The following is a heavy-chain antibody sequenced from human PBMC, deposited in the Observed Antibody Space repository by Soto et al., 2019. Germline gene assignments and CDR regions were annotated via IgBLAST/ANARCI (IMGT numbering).Heavy chain of an antibody. D-gene: IGHD2-21*01. Sequence: ASMKVACKASGYPFTSYGIIWVRHAPGQELEWMGYISPSSGVTRYAQNLQGRVTLTTDTSTTTAYMELRSLSSDDTAVYYCAREMWTRTGQQNFFAYWGRGALVIVSS. J-gene: IGHJ4*01. CDR1: GYPFTSYG. CDR2: ISPSSGVT. CDR3: AREMWTRTGQQNFFAY. V-gene: IGHV1-18*01.